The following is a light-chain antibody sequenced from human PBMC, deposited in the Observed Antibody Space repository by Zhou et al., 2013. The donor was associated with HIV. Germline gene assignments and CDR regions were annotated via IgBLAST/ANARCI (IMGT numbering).Light chain of an antibody. Sequence: DIQMTQSPSSLSASVGDRVTITCRASQSISSYLNWYQQKPGKAPKLLIFETSNLEIGVPSRFSGSGSGTEFTFTISSLQPEDMGTYYCQQYDTLSSYGQGTKLEIK. J-gene: IGKJ2*03. CDR2: ETS. CDR3: QQYDTLSS. V-gene: IGKV1-33*01. CDR1: QSISSY.